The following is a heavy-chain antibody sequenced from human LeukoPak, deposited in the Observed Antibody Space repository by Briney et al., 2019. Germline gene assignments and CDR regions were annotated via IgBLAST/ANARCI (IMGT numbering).Heavy chain of an antibody. CDR2: IYHSGST. CDR1: GGSISSDTYY. CDR3: ARDAGRDTGYNILTASLGWFDP. V-gene: IGHV4-30-2*01. J-gene: IGHJ5*02. Sequence: SETLSLTCTVSGGSISSDTYYWSWIRQPPGKGLEWIGYIYHSGSTYYNPSLKSRVTISVDRSKNQFSLKLSSVTAADTAVYYCARDAGRDTGYNILTASLGWFDPWGQGTLVTVSS. D-gene: IGHD3-9*01.